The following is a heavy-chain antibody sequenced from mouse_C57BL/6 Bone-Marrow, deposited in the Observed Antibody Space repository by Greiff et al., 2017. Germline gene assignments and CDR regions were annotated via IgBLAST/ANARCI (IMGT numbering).Heavy chain of an antibody. CDR1: GYTFTSYW. V-gene: IGHV1-52*01. J-gene: IGHJ1*03. CDR2: IDPSDRET. CDR3: ARPTVWYFDV. D-gene: IGHD1-1*01. Sequence: QVQLQQPGAELVRPGSSVKLSCKASGYTFTSYWMHWVKQRPIQGLEWIGNIDPSDRETHYNQKFKDKATLTVDKSSSTAYMQLSSLTSEDSAVYYCARPTVWYFDVWGTGTTVTVSS.